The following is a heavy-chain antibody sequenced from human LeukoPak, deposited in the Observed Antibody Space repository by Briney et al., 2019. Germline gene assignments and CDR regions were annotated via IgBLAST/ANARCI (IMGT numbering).Heavy chain of an antibody. CDR2: LSYSGST. D-gene: IGHD2-2*01. CDR3: ARKYCSAISCSYPFDM. V-gene: IGHV4-39*01. CDR1: GGSISSSSYY. Sequence: SETLSLTCTLSGGSISSSSYYWGWIRQPPGKGLEWIGSLSYSGSTYYNPSLKSRVTISVDTSKNQFSLRLSSVTAADTAVYFCARKYCSAISCSYPFDMWGQGTMVTVSS. J-gene: IGHJ3*02.